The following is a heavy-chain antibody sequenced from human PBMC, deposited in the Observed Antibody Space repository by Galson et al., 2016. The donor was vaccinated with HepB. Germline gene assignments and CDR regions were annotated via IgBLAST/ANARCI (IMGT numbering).Heavy chain of an antibody. CDR2: VTYSGST. D-gene: IGHD2-2*01. J-gene: IGHJ4*02. CDR1: GVSIKDYY. CDR3: ARNRLYCGGSSCYQAAYYFDR. V-gene: IGHV4-59*08. Sequence: SETLSLTCSVSGVSIKDYYWTWIRQTPGKTLEWIGYVTYSGSTYYKTSLKSRVTISVDASKNQFSLKLTSLTAADTAVYYCARNRLYCGGSSCYQAAYYFDRWGQGTQVTVSS.